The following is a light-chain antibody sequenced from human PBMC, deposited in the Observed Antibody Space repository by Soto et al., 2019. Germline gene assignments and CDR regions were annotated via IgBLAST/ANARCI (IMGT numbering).Light chain of an antibody. Sequence: DIQMTQSPSSLSASVGDRVTITCRASQSISRYLNWYQQKPGKAPKLLIYAASSLQGGVPSRFSGSGSGTDFTLTISSLQPEDFATYYCQQSYSTPPGTFGQGTKLEIK. V-gene: IGKV1-39*01. CDR1: QSISRY. CDR2: AAS. CDR3: QQSYSTPPGT. J-gene: IGKJ2*01.